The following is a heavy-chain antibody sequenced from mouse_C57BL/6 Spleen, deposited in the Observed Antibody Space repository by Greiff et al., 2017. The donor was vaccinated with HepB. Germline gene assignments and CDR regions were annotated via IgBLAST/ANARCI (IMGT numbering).Heavy chain of an antibody. D-gene: IGHD2-4*01. CDR3: ARRLYYDYVGWFAY. CDR2: INPNNGGT. V-gene: IGHV1-18*01. CDR1: GYTFTDYN. J-gene: IGHJ3*01. Sequence: EVQLQQSGPELVKPGASVKIPCKASGYTFTDYNMDWVKQSHGKSLEWIGDINPNNGGTIYNQKFKGKATLTVDKSSSTAYMELRSLTSEDTAVYYCARRLYYDYVGWFAYWGQGTLVTVSA.